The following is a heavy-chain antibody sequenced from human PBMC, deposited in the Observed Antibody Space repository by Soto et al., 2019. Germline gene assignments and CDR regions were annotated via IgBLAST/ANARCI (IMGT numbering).Heavy chain of an antibody. V-gene: IGHV4-39*01. Sequence: PSETLSLTCTASGGSISSSSYYWGWIRQPPGKGLEWIGSIYYSGSTYYNPSLKSRVTISVDTSKNQFSLKLSSVTAADTAVYYCARQRRSPGYCSGGSCYFFDYWGQGTLVT. CDR1: GGSISSSSYY. CDR3: ARQRRSPGYCSGGSCYFFDY. CDR2: IYYSGST. J-gene: IGHJ4*02. D-gene: IGHD2-15*01.